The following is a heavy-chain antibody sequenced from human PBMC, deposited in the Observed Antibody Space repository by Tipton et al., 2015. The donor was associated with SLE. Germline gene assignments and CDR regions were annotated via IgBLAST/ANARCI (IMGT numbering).Heavy chain of an antibody. CDR3: ARDSGSYYYDSSGYYSDY. CDR1: GFTFSSYG. J-gene: IGHJ4*02. Sequence: SLRLSCAASGFTFSSYGMHWVRQAPGKGLEWVAVIWYDGSNKYYADSVKGRFTISRDNSKNTLYLQMNSLRAEDTAVYYCARDSGSYYYDSSGYYSDYWGQGTLVTVSS. V-gene: IGHV3-33*01. D-gene: IGHD3-22*01. CDR2: IWYDGSNK.